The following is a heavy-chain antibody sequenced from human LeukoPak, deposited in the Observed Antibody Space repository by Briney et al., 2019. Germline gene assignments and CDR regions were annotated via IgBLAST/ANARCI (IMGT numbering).Heavy chain of an antibody. J-gene: IGHJ4*02. CDR2: IKADGSDK. V-gene: IGHV3-7*05. CDR3: ASDGIDY. CDR1: GFTFRTYW. Sequence: GGSLRLSCVASGFTFRTYWMSWVRQAPGKGLEWVANIKADGSDKYYVDSVKGRFTISRDDAKNSVYLQMSSLRVEDTAVYYCASDGIDYWGQGTLVTVSS.